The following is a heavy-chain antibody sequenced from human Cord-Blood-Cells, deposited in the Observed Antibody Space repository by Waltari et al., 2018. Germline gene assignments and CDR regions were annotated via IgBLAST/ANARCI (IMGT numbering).Heavy chain of an antibody. CDR3: ARASPGDTNGGFDP. CDR2: IKPGVGSK. J-gene: IGHJ5*02. Sequence: QAQLVQSGAEVKKPRASVRVSCKASGFTFTTYYMHSVLQLPGNGLEGMGIIKPGVGSKRYAQKCQGRATMTRDTSTSKVYLVQSSRRSEETAVYYGARASPGDTNGGFDPWGQGTLFTGSS. V-gene: IGHV1-46*01. D-gene: IGHD2-21*02. CDR1: GFTFTTYY.